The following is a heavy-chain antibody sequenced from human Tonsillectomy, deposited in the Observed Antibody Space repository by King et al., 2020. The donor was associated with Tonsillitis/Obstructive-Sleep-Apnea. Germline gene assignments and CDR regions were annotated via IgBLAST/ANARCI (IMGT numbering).Heavy chain of an antibody. Sequence: VQLVESGAEVKKPGESVKISCKGSGYKFSTYWIGWVRQMPGKGLEWVGIIYAGDSDTRYSPSFQGQVTISADKSISTAYLQWSSLKASDTAMYYCALGTTVTTLEAFDIWGQGTMVTVSS. CDR3: ALGTTVTTLEAFDI. J-gene: IGHJ3*02. CDR1: GYKFSTYW. CDR2: IYAGDSDT. D-gene: IGHD4-17*01. V-gene: IGHV5-51*03.